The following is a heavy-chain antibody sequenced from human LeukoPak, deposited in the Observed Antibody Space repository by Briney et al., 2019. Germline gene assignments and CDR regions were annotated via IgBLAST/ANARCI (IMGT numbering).Heavy chain of an antibody. V-gene: IGHV4-59*01. Sequence: SETLSLTCTVSGASTSAYYWSWIRQPPGKGLEWIGYFYRGGNANYNPSLKSRVTISIDTSENQFSLRLTSVTAAHTAVYFCAHSKRGGGYYINAFAVWGQGALVTTSS. CDR2: FYRGGNA. CDR1: GASTSAYY. J-gene: IGHJ3*01. D-gene: IGHD1-26*01. CDR3: AHSKRGGGYYINAFAV.